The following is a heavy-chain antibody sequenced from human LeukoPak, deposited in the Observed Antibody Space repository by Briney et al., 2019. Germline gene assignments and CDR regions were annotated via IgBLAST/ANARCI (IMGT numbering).Heavy chain of an antibody. J-gene: IGHJ5*02. CDR1: GFTFSSYW. CDR3: ARDGRGYCGGDCFLSWFDP. Sequence: GGSLRLSCAASGFTFSSYWMSWVRQAPGKGLEWVANIKQDGSEKYYVGSVKGRFTISRDNAKNSVYLQMSSLRADDTAVYYCARDGRGYCGGDCFLSWFDPWGQGTLVTVSS. D-gene: IGHD2-21*02. CDR2: IKQDGSEK. V-gene: IGHV3-7*01.